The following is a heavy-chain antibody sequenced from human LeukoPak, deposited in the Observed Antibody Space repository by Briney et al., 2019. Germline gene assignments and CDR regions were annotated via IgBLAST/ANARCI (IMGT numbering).Heavy chain of an antibody. CDR1: GGSISSRRYY. J-gene: IGHJ4*02. Sequence: SETLSLTCTVSGGSISSRRYYWGWIRQPPGQGLEWIGSIYNSGIMYYDPSLKSRVTISVDTSKNQFSLNLISVTAADTAVYYCARHVGRAGDEPYFDYWGQGALVTVSS. V-gene: IGHV4-39*01. CDR3: ARHVGRAGDEPYFDY. CDR2: IYNSGIM. D-gene: IGHD4-17*01.